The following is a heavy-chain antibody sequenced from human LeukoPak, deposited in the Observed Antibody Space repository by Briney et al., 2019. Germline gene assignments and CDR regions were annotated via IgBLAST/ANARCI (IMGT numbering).Heavy chain of an antibody. J-gene: IGHJ4*02. Sequence: GGSLRLSCEASGFTFSSYSMNWVRQAPGKGLEWVSSISSSSSYIYYADSVKGRFTISRDNAKNSLYLQMNSLRAEDTAVYYCARERSAAGTPFEDYWGQGTLVTVSS. CDR2: ISSSSSYI. CDR3: ARERSAAGTPFEDY. CDR1: GFTFSSYS. V-gene: IGHV3-21*01. D-gene: IGHD6-13*01.